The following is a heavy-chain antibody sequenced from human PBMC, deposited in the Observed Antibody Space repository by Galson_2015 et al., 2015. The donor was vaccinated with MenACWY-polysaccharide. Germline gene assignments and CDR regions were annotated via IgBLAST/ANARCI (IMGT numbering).Heavy chain of an antibody. J-gene: IGHJ2*01. D-gene: IGHD4-11*01. CDR1: GFTFSGSA. Sequence: SLRLSCAASGFTFSGSAMHWVRQASGKGLEWVGRIRSKANSYATAYAASVKGRFTISRDDSKNTAYLQMNSLKTEDTAVYYCTGQRLQDWYFDLWGRGTLVTVSS. V-gene: IGHV3-73*01. CDR3: TGQRLQDWYFDL. CDR2: IRSKANSYAT.